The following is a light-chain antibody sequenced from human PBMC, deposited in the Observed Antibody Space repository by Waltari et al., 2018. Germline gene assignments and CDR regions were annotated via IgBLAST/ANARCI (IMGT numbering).Light chain of an antibody. V-gene: IGKV4-1*01. CDR1: QTVLHSSSNKNY. Sequence: DIVLTQSPDSLAVSLGERATINCKSSQTVLHSSSNKNYLAWYQQKPGQPPKLLLYWASTRESGVPDRFSGRWSGTDFTLTITSLQTEDAAVYHCQQYLSSPPTFGGGTKVEIK. J-gene: IGKJ4*01. CDR2: WAS. CDR3: QQYLSSPPT.